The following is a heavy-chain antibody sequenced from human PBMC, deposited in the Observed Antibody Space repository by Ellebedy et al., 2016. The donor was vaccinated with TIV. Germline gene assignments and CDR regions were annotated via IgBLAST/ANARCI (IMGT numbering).Heavy chain of an antibody. D-gene: IGHD6-19*01. CDR3: ARAPQWLGRAYDI. CDR1: GDSVSSNTAA. CDR2: TYYRSKWYN. V-gene: IGHV6-1*01. Sequence: SQTPSLTCAIPGDSVSSNTAAWTWIRQSPSKGLEWLGRTYYRSKWYNDYAISVKSRITINPDTSKNPFSLQLNSVTPEDTAVYYCARAPQWLGRAYDIWGQGIMVTVSS. J-gene: IGHJ3*02.